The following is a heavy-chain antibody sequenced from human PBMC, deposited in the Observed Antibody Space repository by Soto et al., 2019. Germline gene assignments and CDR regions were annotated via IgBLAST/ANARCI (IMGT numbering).Heavy chain of an antibody. D-gene: IGHD2-15*01. CDR1: GGTFSSYA. V-gene: IGHV1-69*13. CDR3: ARVPSAGYCSGGSCYGDAFDI. J-gene: IGHJ3*02. CDR2: IIPIFGTA. Sequence: ASVKVSCKASGGTFSSYAISWVRQAPGQGLEWMGGIIPIFGTANYAQKFQGRVTITADESTSTAYMELSSLRSEDTAVYYCARVPSAGYCSGGSCYGDAFDIWGQGTMVTVSS.